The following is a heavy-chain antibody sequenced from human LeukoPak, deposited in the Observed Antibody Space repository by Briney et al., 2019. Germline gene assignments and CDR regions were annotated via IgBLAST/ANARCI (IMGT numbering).Heavy chain of an antibody. D-gene: IGHD1-14*01. CDR2: LYSDGNT. CDR1: GFTVITND. Sequence: GGSLRLSCAASGFTVITNDMTWVRQAPGKELAWVSVLYSDGNTKYADSVQGRFTISRDNSKNTLYLEMNSLSPDDTAVYYCARGVEPLAANTLAYWGQGTLVTVSS. CDR3: ARGVEPLAANTLAY. J-gene: IGHJ4*02. V-gene: IGHV3-53*01.